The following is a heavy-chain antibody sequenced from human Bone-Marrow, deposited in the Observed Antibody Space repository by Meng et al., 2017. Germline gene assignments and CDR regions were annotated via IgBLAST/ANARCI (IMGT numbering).Heavy chain of an antibody. Sequence: QAHRQESGPGLVKPSQTLSLTCTVSGGSISSGGYYWSWIRQHPGKGLEWIGYIYYSGSTYYNPSLKSLVTISVDTSKNQFSLKLSSVTAADTAVYYCARTYYDFWSGYYYFDYWGQGTLVTVSS. CDR3: ARTYYDFWSGYYYFDY. CDR1: GGSISSGGYY. J-gene: IGHJ4*02. D-gene: IGHD3-3*01. CDR2: IYYSGST. V-gene: IGHV4-31*01.